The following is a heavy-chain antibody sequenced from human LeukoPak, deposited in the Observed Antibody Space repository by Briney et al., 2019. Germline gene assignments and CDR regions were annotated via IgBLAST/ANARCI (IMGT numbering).Heavy chain of an antibody. Sequence: GGSLRLSCAASGFTFSSYWMHWVRQAPGKGLVWVSRINSDGSSTSYADSVKGRFTISGDNAKNTLYLQMNSLRAEDTAVYYCARDFRIYGMDVWGQGTTVTVSS. V-gene: IGHV3-74*01. CDR2: INSDGSST. CDR1: GFTFSSYW. CDR3: ARDFRIYGMDV. J-gene: IGHJ6*02.